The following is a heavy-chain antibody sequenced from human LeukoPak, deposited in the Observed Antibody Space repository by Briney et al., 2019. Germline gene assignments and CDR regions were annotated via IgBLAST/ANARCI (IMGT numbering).Heavy chain of an antibody. CDR1: GYTFTSYD. Sequence: ASVKVSCKASGYTFTSYDINWVRQATGQGLEWMGWMNPKSGGTNYAQKFEARVTMNRDTSISTAYMELSRLRFDDTAVYYCARTYCGGDCYSSRGWFDPWGQGTLVTVSS. J-gene: IGHJ5*02. V-gene: IGHV1-2*02. D-gene: IGHD2-21*02. CDR3: ARTYCGGDCYSSRGWFDP. CDR2: MNPKSGGT.